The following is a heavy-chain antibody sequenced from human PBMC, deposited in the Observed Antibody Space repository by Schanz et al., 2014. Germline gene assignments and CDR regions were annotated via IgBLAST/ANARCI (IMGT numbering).Heavy chain of an antibody. CDR3: ATVSYDFWSGKDYYSFHMDV. D-gene: IGHD3-3*01. Sequence: QVQLQESGPGLVKPSGTLSLTCAVSGGFISSINWWSWVRQSPGTGLEGIGEINNSGSTNYNPSLKSRVTISLDKSKTQFTLKLNSVTAADTAVYYCATVSYDFWSGKDYYSFHMDVWGKGTTVTVSS. CDR1: GGFISSINW. V-gene: IGHV4-4*02. CDR2: INNSGST. J-gene: IGHJ6*03.